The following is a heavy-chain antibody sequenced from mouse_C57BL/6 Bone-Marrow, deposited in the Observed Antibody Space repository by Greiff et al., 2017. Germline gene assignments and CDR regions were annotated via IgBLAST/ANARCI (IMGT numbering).Heavy chain of an antibody. CDR1: GYTFTSYW. Sequence: QVQLQQPGAELVKPGASVKLSCKASGYTFTSYWMQWVKQRPGQGLEWIGEIDPSDSYTNYNQKFKGKATLTVDTSSSTAYMQLSSLTSEDSAVYYCARPHGSSSYAMDYWGQGTSVTVSS. CDR3: ARPHGSSSYAMDY. J-gene: IGHJ4*01. V-gene: IGHV1-50*01. D-gene: IGHD1-1*01. CDR2: IDPSDSYT.